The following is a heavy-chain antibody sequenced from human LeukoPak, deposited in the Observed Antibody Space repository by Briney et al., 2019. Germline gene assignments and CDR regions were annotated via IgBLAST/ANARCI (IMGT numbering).Heavy chain of an antibody. D-gene: IGHD6-13*01. Sequence: GESLKISCKGSGYIFTSYWIGWVRQMPGKGLEWMGIIYPGDSDTRYSPSFQGQVTISADKSISTAYLQWSSLKASDTAMYYCARCSGYSSSWYAFRVGLFGYWGQGTLVTVSS. CDR2: IYPGDSDT. CDR3: ARCSGYSSSWYAFRVGLFGY. J-gene: IGHJ4*02. V-gene: IGHV5-51*01. CDR1: GYIFTSYW.